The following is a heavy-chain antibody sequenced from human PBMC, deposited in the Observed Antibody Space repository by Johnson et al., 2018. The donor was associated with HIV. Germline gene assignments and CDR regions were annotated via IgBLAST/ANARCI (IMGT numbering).Heavy chain of an antibody. V-gene: IGHV3-23*04. CDR1: GFTFSSYA. CDR2: ISGSGGST. CDR3: AKEGSIAAAGNDAFDI. Sequence: VQLVESGGGLVQPGGSLRLSCAASGFTFSSYAMSWVRQAPGKGLEWVSAISGSGGSTYYADSVKGRFTLSRDNSKNTLYLQMNSLRAEDTAVYYCAKEGSIAAAGNDAFDIWGQGTMVTVSS. J-gene: IGHJ3*02. D-gene: IGHD6-13*01.